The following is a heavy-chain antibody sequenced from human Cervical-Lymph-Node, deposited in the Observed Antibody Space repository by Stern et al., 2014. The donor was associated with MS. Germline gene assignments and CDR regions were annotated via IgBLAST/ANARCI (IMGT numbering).Heavy chain of an antibody. Sequence: QVQLVQSGGGVVQPGTSLRLSCAASGFTFSSYGMHWVRQAPGKGLEWVALAWYDGSIAYYTNSVKGRFTISRDNSKNTLSLQMNSLTAEDTAVYYCARGHIPYAYNYLFDYWGQGTLVTVSS. D-gene: IGHD5-24*01. CDR2: AWYDGSIA. CDR1: GFTFSSYG. J-gene: IGHJ4*02. CDR3: ARGHIPYAYNYLFDY. V-gene: IGHV3-33*01.